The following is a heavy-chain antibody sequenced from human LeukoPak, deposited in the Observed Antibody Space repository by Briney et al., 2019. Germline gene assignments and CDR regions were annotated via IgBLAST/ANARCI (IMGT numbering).Heavy chain of an antibody. CDR1: GGSFSGYY. CDR3: ATYSSGWYGFYFDY. J-gene: IGHJ4*02. Sequence: SETLSLTCAVYGGSFSGYYWSWIRQPPGKGLEWIGEINHSGSTNYNPSLKSRVTISVDTSENQFSLKLSSVTAADTAVYYCATYSSGWYGFYFDYWGQGTLVTVSS. V-gene: IGHV4-34*01. D-gene: IGHD6-19*01. CDR2: INHSGST.